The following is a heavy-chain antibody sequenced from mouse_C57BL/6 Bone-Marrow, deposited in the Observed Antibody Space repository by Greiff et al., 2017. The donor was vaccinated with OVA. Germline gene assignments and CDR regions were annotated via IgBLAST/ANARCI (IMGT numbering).Heavy chain of an antibody. CDR3: ARRGVVHY. CDR2: INPNNGGT. J-gene: IGHJ2*01. D-gene: IGHD1-1*01. Sequence: VQLQQSGPELVKPGASVKISCKASGYTFTDYYMNWVKQSHGKSLEWIGDINPNNGGTSYNQKFKGKATLTVDKSSSTAYMELRSLTSEDSAVYYCARRGVVHYWGQGTTLTVSS. CDR1: GYTFTDYY. V-gene: IGHV1-26*01.